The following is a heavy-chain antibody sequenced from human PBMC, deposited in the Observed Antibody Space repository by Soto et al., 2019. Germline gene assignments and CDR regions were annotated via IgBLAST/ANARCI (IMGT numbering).Heavy chain of an antibody. D-gene: IGHD3-10*01. CDR3: AREGFGELSPSFDY. CDR2: ISYDGSNK. V-gene: IGHV3-30-3*01. CDR1: GFTFSIYA. Sequence: SLRLSCAASGFTFSIYAMHWVRQAPGKGLEWVAVISYDGSNKYYADSVKGRFTISRDNSKNTLYRQMNSLRAEDTAVYYCAREGFGELSPSFDYWGQGTLVTVSS. J-gene: IGHJ4*02.